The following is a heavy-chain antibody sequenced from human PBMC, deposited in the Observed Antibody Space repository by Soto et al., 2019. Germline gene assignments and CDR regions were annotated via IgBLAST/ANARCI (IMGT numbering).Heavy chain of an antibody. D-gene: IGHD3-10*01. CDR1: GFTFSSYE. V-gene: IGHV3-48*03. J-gene: IGHJ4*02. CDR3: ARDRLSMVGGITYFFDY. Sequence: HPGGSLRLSCEGSGFTFSSYEFNWVRQAPGKGLEWVSYISTSSGAIFYADSVKGRFTISRDNAKNSVYLQMTSLRAEDTAVYYCARDRLSMVGGITYFFDYWGQGTRVTVSS. CDR2: ISTSSGAI.